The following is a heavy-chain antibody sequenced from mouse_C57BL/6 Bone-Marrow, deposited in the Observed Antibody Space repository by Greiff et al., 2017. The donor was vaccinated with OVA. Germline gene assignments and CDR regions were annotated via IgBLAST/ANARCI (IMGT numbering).Heavy chain of an antibody. J-gene: IGHJ2*01. CDR3: TRYDSSSY. D-gene: IGHD1-1*01. CDR1: GFNIKDDY. V-gene: IGHV14-4*01. CDR2: IDPENGDT. Sequence: EVKLVESGAELVRPGASVKLSCTASGFNIKDDYMHWVKQRPEQGLEWIGWIDPENGDTEYASKFQGKATITADTSSNTAYLQLSSLTAEDTAVYYCTRYDSSSYWGQGTTLTVSS.